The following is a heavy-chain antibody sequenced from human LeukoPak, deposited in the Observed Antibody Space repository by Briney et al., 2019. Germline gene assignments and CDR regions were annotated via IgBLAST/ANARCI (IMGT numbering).Heavy chain of an antibody. CDR1: GGSFSGYY. D-gene: IGHD3-10*01. Sequence: SETLSLTCAVYGGSFSGYYWSWIRQPPGKGLEWIGGINHSGSTNYNPSLKSRVTISVDTSKNQFSLKLSSVTAADTAVYYCARGRYYYGSGSYPPFGYWGQGTLVTVSS. CDR2: INHSGST. CDR3: ARGRYYYGSGSYPPFGY. J-gene: IGHJ4*02. V-gene: IGHV4-34*01.